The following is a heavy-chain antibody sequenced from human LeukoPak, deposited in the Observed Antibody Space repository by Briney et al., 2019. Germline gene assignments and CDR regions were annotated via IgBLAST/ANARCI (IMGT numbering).Heavy chain of an antibody. D-gene: IGHD4-17*01. Sequence: SGGSLRLSCAASGFTFSHYGMHWVRQALGKGLEWVALIWDDGNKKSHADTVKGRFTISRDNSKNTLYLQMNSLRAEDTAVYYCARDLGTTVTTFGAVDIWGQGTKVIVSS. CDR2: IWDDGNKK. CDR1: GFTFSHYG. V-gene: IGHV3-33*01. J-gene: IGHJ3*02. CDR3: ARDLGTTVTTFGAVDI.